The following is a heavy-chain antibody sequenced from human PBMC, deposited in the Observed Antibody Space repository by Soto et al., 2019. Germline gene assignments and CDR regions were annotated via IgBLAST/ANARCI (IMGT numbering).Heavy chain of an antibody. CDR1: GYTFTGYY. J-gene: IGHJ6*02. CDR2: INPNSGGT. CDR3: AREGIDVVVPAATTAAGGGSYYGMDV. D-gene: IGHD2-2*01. Sequence: ASVKVSCKASGYTFTGYYMHWVRQAPGQGLEWMGWINPNSGGTNYAQKFQGWVTMTRDTSISTAYMELSRLRSDDTAVYYCAREGIDVVVPAATTAAGGGSYYGMDVWGQGTTVTVSS. V-gene: IGHV1-2*04.